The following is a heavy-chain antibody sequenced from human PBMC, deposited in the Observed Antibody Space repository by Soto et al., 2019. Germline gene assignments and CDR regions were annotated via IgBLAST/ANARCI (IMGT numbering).Heavy chain of an antibody. CDR3: ARRETSVCLRYFDN. CDR1: GGTLSSFINYP. V-gene: IGHV1-69*06. CDR2: IVPNVGTV. D-gene: IGHD3-10*01. J-gene: IGHJ4*02. Sequence: QMQLVQSGAEVKKPGSSVKVSCKASGGTLSSFINYPINWVRQAPGQGLEWMGGIVPNVGTVNYAQKFQGRVTITADKSTGTAYMEVSSLRSEDTALYYCARRETSVCLRYFDNWGQGTLVTFSS.